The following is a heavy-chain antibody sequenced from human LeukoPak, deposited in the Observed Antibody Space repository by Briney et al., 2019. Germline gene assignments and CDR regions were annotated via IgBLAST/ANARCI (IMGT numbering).Heavy chain of an antibody. V-gene: IGHV3-7*01. Sequence: HPGGSLRLSCVASGFSISSHWMSWVRQAPGKGLEWVVSLKEDVSARNLVDSVKGRFTISTDNAKNSLYLQMNSLRVEDTAVYYCARGPTYGSRSDFLESWGLGTLVTVSS. D-gene: IGHD3-10*01. J-gene: IGHJ4*02. CDR3: ARGPTYGSRSDFLES. CDR2: LKEDVSAR. CDR1: GFSISSHW.